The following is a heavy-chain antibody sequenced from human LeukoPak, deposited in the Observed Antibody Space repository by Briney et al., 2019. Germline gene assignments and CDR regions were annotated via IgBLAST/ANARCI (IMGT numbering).Heavy chain of an antibody. D-gene: IGHD5-18*01. CDR2: ISGDGGST. V-gene: IGHV3-43*02. CDR1: GFTFDDYA. CDR3: AKAVVDTAMVAYYYYSYMDV. J-gene: IGHJ6*03. Sequence: GGSLRLSCAASGFTFDDYAMHWVRQAPGKGLEWVSLISGDGGSTYYADSVKGRFTISRDNSKNSLYLQMNNLRTEDTALYYCAKAVVDTAMVAYYYYSYMDVWGKGTTVTVSS.